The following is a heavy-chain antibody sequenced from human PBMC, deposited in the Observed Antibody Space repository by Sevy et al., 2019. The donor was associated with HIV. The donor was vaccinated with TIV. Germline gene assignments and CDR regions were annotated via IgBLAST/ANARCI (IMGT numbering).Heavy chain of an antibody. CDR3: ATGGQWLVRDWFDP. V-gene: IGHV3-30*03. CDR1: GFTFSSYG. J-gene: IGHJ5*02. Sequence: GESLKISCAASGFTFSSYGMHWVRQAPGKGLDWVTVISYDGSNKYYADSVKDRFTISRDNSKNTLYLQMNSLRVEDTAVYYCATGGQWLVRDWFDPWGQGTLVTVSS. D-gene: IGHD6-19*01. CDR2: ISYDGSNK.